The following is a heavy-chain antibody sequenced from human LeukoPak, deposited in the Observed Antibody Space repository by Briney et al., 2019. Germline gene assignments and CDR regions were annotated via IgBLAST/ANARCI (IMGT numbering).Heavy chain of an antibody. D-gene: IGHD2-21*01. CDR3: ATEKGDSPDY. CDR2: ISGSGGNT. J-gene: IGHJ4*02. V-gene: IGHV3-23*01. Sequence: GGSLRLSCAASGFTFSSYAMSWARQAPGKGLEWVSGISGSGGNTYHADSVKGRFTISRDNSKNTLYVQMNSLRAEDTAVYYCATEKGDSPDYWGQGTLVTVSS. CDR1: GFTFSSYA.